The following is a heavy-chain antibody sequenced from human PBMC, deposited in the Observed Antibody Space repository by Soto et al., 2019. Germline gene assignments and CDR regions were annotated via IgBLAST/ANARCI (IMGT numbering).Heavy chain of an antibody. D-gene: IGHD6-25*01. J-gene: IGHJ4*02. CDR2: IYYSGST. CDR3: ARARGPFDH. Sequence: PSETLSLTCTFSGCSISSYYWIWIRQPPGKGLEWIGYIYYSGSTNYNPSLKSRVTISVDTSKNQFSLKLSSVTAADTAVYYCARARGPFDHWGQGTLVTVSS. CDR1: GCSISSYY. V-gene: IGHV4-59*01.